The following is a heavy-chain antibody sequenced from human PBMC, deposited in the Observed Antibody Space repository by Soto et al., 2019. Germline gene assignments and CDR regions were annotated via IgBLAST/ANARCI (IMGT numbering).Heavy chain of an antibody. CDR1: GYSISSGYY. Sequence: SETLSLTCAVSGYSISSGYYWGWIRQPPGKGLEWIGSIYHSGSTYYNPSLKSRVTISVDTFKNQFSLKLSSVTAADTAVYYCARDHPNSSFWGQGTLVTVSS. V-gene: IGHV4-38-2*02. CDR2: IYHSGST. J-gene: IGHJ4*02. D-gene: IGHD6-6*01. CDR3: ARDHPNSSF.